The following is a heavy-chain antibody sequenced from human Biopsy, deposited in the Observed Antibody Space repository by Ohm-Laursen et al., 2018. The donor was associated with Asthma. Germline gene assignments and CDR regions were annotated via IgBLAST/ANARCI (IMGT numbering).Heavy chain of an antibody. V-gene: IGHV3-9*01. CDR2: ISWNSVSI. D-gene: IGHD1-26*01. CDR1: GFNFDDYG. CDR3: AKNSRRGSHDPFDI. J-gene: IGHJ3*02. Sequence: RSLRLSCAAFGFNFDDYGMNWVRQGPGKGLEWVAGISWNSVSIAYADSGRGRFTISRDNAKTSLYLQMNSLRDGDTAVYFCAKNSRRGSHDPFDIWGQGTMVTVSS.